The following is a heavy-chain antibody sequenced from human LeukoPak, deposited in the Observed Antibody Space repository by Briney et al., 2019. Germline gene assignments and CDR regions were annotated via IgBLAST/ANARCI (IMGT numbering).Heavy chain of an antibody. CDR1: GFTVSSNY. D-gene: IGHD3-10*01. J-gene: IGHJ4*02. V-gene: IGHV3-53*01. Sequence: SGGSLRLSCAASGFTVSSNYMSWVRQAPGKGLEWVSVIYRDGSTYYADSVKGRFTISRDNSKNTLYPQMNSLRAEDTAVYYCARDTYGKNYFDYWGRGTLVTVSS. CDR3: ARDTYGKNYFDY. CDR2: IYRDGST.